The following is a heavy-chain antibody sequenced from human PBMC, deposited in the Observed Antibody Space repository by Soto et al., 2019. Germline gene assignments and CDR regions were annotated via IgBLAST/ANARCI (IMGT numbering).Heavy chain of an antibody. Sequence: QVQLVESGGGVVQSGRSPRLSCAASGFTFSSFGMHWVRQAPGKGLEWVALIWHDGTFTHYADSVKGRFTISRDNSKNMLYLQMNSLRADDTAVYYCARESEDLTSNFDYWGQGTLVSVSS. CDR2: IWHDGTFT. CDR3: ARESEDLTSNFDY. CDR1: GFTFSSFG. V-gene: IGHV3-33*01. J-gene: IGHJ4*02.